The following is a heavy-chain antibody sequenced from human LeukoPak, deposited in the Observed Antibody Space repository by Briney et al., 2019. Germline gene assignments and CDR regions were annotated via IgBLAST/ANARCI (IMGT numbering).Heavy chain of an antibody. J-gene: IGHJ6*03. CDR1: GFTVSSNY. CDR3: ARDLRDLYYYYYMDV. Sequence: PGGSLRLSCAASGFTVSSNYMSWVRQAPGKGLEWVSVIYSGGSTYYADSVKGRFTISRDNAKNSLYLQMNSLRAEDTAVYYCARDLRDLYYYYYMDVWGKGTTVTVSS. V-gene: IGHV3-53*01. CDR2: IYSGGST.